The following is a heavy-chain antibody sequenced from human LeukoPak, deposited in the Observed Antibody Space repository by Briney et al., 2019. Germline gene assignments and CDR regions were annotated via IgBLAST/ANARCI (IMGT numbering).Heavy chain of an antibody. J-gene: IGHJ4*02. CDR3: ARASCSGGSCYQGY. Sequence: SETLSLTCTVSGGSISSYYWSWIRQPPGKGLEWIGYIYYSGSTNYNPSLKSRVTISVDTSKNQFSLKLSSVTAADTAVYYCARASCSGGSCYQGYWGQGTLVTVSS. CDR2: IYYSGST. V-gene: IGHV4-59*01. D-gene: IGHD2-15*01. CDR1: GGSISSYY.